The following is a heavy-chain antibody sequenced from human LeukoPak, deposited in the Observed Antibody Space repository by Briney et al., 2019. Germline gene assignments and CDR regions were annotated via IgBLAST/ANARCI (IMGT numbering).Heavy chain of an antibody. CDR2: IYYSGST. CDR3: AMEMAYYYDSSGLS. V-gene: IGHV4-31*11. J-gene: IGHJ4*02. D-gene: IGHD3-22*01. CDR1: GGSISSGGYY. Sequence: PSETLSLTCAVSGGSISSGGYYWSWIRQHPGKGLEWIGYIYYSGSTYYNPSLKSRVTTSVDTSKNQFSLKLSSVTAADTAVYYCAMEMAYYYDSSGLSWGQGTLVTVSS.